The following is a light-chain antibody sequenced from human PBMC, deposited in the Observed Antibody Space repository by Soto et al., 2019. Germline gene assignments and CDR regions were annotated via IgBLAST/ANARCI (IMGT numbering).Light chain of an antibody. CDR2: GAS. CDR3: QQYHNWPPQYT. Sequence: EIVMTQSPATLSVSPGERATLSCRASHSVSSRLAWYQQKPGQAPRLLIYGASTRATGLPARLSGSGSGTDFPLIISSLQSEDFAVYYCQQYHNWPPQYTFGQGTKLQIK. J-gene: IGKJ2*01. V-gene: IGKV3-15*01. CDR1: HSVSSR.